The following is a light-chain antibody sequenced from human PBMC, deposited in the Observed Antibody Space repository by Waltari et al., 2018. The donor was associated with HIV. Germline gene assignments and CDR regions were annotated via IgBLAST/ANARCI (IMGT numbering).Light chain of an antibody. Sequence: QSVLTQPPSASGTPGQGVTISCSGSTSNIGQNTVNWYQQFPGTAPKLLIYRNNQRPAGVPDRLSGSKSGTSSSLAITGRQSEDDTDYYCAAWDDSLNAVVFGGGTKLTVL. CDR1: TSNIGQNT. J-gene: IGLJ2*01. V-gene: IGLV1-44*01. CDR2: RNN. CDR3: AAWDDSLNAVV.